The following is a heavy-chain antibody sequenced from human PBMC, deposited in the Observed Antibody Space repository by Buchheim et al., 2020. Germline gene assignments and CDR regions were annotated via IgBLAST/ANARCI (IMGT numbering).Heavy chain of an antibody. V-gene: IGHV3-30-3*01. CDR2: ISYDGSNK. CDR3: ARPKNRQQLVRGFDY. CDR1: GFTFSSYA. Sequence: QVQLVESGGGVVQPGRSLRLSCAASGFTFSSYAMHWVRQAPGKGLEWVAVISYDGSNKYYADSVKGRFTISSDNSKNTLYLQMNSLRAEDTAVYYCARPKNRQQLVRGFDYWGQGTL. J-gene: IGHJ4*02. D-gene: IGHD6-13*01.